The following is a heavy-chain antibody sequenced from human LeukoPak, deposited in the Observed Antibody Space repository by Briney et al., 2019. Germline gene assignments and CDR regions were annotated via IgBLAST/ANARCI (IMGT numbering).Heavy chain of an antibody. CDR2: VSHAGGIQ. Sequence: GRSLRISCAASGFTFSSYGMHWVRQAPDKGLEWVAVVSHAGGIQHYADSVKGRFTISRDDSKNTVYLQMNGLRPEDTAVYYCATVSGYSSTLTHDFWGQGTLVIVSS. CDR3: ATVSGYSSTLTHDF. J-gene: IGHJ4*02. V-gene: IGHV3-30*03. D-gene: IGHD6-13*01. CDR1: GFTFSSYG.